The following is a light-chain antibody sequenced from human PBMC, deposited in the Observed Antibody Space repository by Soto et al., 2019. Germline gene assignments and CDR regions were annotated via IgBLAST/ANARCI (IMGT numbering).Light chain of an antibody. CDR1: QSISSW. CDR2: DAS. Sequence: GDTVTITCRASQSISSWLAWYQQKPGKAPKFLIYDASNLESGVPSRFSGSGSGTEFTLTISSLQPDDFATYYCQQYSSYWTFGQGTTVDIK. CDR3: QQYSSYWT. V-gene: IGKV1-5*01. J-gene: IGKJ1*01.